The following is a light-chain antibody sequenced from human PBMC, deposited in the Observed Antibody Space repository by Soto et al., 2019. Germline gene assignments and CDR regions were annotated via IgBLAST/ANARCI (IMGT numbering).Light chain of an antibody. CDR2: GAS. CDR1: QSVSDNY. Sequence: EIVLTQSPGPLSLSPGERATLACRASQSVSDNYLAWYQQKPGQPPRLLIYGASIRATGIPDKFSGSGSGTDFTLTISRLEPEDFAVYYCQHYGSSPPFTFGPGTTVYIK. CDR3: QHYGSSPPFT. J-gene: IGKJ3*01. V-gene: IGKV3-20*01.